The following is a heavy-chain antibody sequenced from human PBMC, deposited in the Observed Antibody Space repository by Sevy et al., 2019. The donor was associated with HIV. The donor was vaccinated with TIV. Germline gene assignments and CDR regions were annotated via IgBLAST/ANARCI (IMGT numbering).Heavy chain of an antibody. CDR3: ARRSSVGILYYYYGMDV. V-gene: IGHV5-51*01. CDR2: IYPGDSDT. D-gene: IGHD6-19*01. J-gene: IGHJ6*02. Sequence: GESLKISCKGSGYSFTSYWIGWVRQMPGKGLEWMGIIYPGDSDTRYSPSFQGQVPISAAKSISTAYLQWSSLKASDTAMYYCARRSSVGILYYYYGMDVWGQGTTVTVSS. CDR1: GYSFTSYW.